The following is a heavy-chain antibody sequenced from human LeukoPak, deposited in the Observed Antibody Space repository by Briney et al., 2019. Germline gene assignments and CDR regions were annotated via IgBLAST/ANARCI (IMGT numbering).Heavy chain of an antibody. V-gene: IGHV3-72*01. J-gene: IGHJ4*02. Sequence: PGGSLRLSCAASGFTFSVHYMVWVRQARGGGLEWVGRTRNKANSYTTEYAASVKGRFTISRDDSKNSLYLQMNSLKTEDTAMYYCGRAGRGYSFGPVDCWGQGTLVTVSS. D-gene: IGHD5-18*01. CDR3: GRAGRGYSFGPVDC. CDR2: TRNKANSYTT. CDR1: GFTFSVHY.